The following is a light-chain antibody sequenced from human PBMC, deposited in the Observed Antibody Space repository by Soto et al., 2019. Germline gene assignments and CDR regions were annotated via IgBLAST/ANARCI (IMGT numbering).Light chain of an antibody. CDR1: QSVGTY. CDR2: GAS. J-gene: IGKJ4*01. Sequence: DNVLTQSPGTLSLSPGERATLSCRASQSVGTYLAWYQQKPGQAPRLLIHGASNRATDIPDRFSGAGSGTDFTLTISSLQSEDFAVYYCQQYANSPLTFGGGTKVDIK. V-gene: IGKV3-20*01. CDR3: QQYANSPLT.